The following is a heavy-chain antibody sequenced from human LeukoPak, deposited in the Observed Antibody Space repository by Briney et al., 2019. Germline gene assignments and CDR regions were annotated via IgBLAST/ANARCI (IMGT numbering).Heavy chain of an antibody. CDR2: INHSGST. Sequence: SETLSLTCAVYGGSFSGYYWGWIRQPPGKGLEWIGEINHSGSTNYNPSLKSRVTISVDTSKNQFSLKLSSVTAADTAVYYCARVRFGSGWYKSSWFDPWGQGTLVTVSS. J-gene: IGHJ5*02. CDR3: ARVRFGSGWYKSSWFDP. D-gene: IGHD6-19*01. CDR1: GGSFSGYY. V-gene: IGHV4-34*01.